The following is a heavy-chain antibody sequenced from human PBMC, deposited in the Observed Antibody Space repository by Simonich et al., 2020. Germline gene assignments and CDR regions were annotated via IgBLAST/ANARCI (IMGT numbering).Heavy chain of an antibody. Sequence: GGGLVQPGGSLRLSCAASGFTFSSYAMSWVRQAPGKVLEGVSAISGSGGSTYYADSVKGRFTISRDKSKNTLYLQMNSLRAEDTAVYYCAKDLGERITMIVVVIDAFDIWGQGTMVTVSS. CDR2: ISGSGGST. CDR3: AKDLGERITMIVVVIDAFDI. CDR1: GFTFSSYA. V-gene: IGHV3-23*01. J-gene: IGHJ3*02. D-gene: IGHD3-22*01.